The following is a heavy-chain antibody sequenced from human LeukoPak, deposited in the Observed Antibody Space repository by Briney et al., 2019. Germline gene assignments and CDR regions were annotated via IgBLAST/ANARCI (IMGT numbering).Heavy chain of an antibody. Sequence: ASVKVSCKASGYTFTSYDINWVRQATGQGLEWMGWMNPNSGNTGYAQKFQGRVTMTRNTSISTAYTELSSLRSEDTAVYYCARGASTRTRITYYYDSSGYYEDYWGQGTLVTVSS. CDR2: MNPNSGNT. V-gene: IGHV1-8*01. J-gene: IGHJ4*02. D-gene: IGHD3-22*01. CDR1: GYTFTSYD. CDR3: ARGASTRTRITYYYDSSGYYEDY.